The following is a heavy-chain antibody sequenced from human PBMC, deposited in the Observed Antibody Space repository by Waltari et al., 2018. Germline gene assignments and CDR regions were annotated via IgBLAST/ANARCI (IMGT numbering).Heavy chain of an antibody. CDR3: ARDSTMVELGLLDY. CDR1: GYTFTGHY. J-gene: IGHJ4*02. D-gene: IGHD3-10*01. V-gene: IGHV1-2*02. CDR2: INPNSGGT. Sequence: QVQLVQSGAAVKKPGASVQVSCKASGYTFTGHYMHWVRPAPGQGLEWMGWINPNSGGTNYAQKFQGRVTMTRDTSISTAYMELSRLRSDDTAVYYCARDSTMVELGLLDYWGQGTLVTVSS.